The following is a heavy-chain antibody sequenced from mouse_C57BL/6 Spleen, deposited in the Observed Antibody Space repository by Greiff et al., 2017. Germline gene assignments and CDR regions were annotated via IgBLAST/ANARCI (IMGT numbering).Heavy chain of an antibody. D-gene: IGHD2-3*01. J-gene: IGHJ4*01. Sequence: EVQVVESGGGLVKPGGSLKLSCAASGFTFSSYTMSWVRQTPEKRLEWVATISGGGGNTYYPDSVKGRFTISRDNAKNTLYLQMSSLRSEDTALYYCARHEDGYYGYAMDYWGQGTSVTVSS. CDR3: ARHEDGYYGYAMDY. CDR2: ISGGGGNT. V-gene: IGHV5-9*01. CDR1: GFTFSSYT.